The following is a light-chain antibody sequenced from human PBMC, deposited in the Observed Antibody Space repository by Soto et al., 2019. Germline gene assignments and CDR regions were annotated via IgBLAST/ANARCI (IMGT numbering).Light chain of an antibody. Sequence: QSVLTQPASVSGSPGQSITISCTGTSSDVGSYNLVSWYQQHPGKAPKLIIYEGIKRPSGVSNRFSGSKSGNTASLTISGLQTEDEADYYCSSFSSITREVFGGGTKLTVL. CDR1: SSDVGSYNL. J-gene: IGLJ2*01. V-gene: IGLV2-14*02. CDR2: EGI. CDR3: SSFSSITREV.